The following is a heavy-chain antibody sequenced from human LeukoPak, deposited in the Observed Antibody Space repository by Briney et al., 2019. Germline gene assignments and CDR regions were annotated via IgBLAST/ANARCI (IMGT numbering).Heavy chain of an antibody. CDR1: GFTFSSYW. J-gene: IGHJ4*02. D-gene: IGHD3-22*01. CDR3: ARGLRRPYYDSSGYSPLDY. Sequence: GGSLRLSWAAAGFTFSSYWMSWVRQAPGKGLEWVANIKQDGSEKYYVDSVKGRFTISRDNAKNSLYLQMNSLRAEDTAVYYCARGLRRPYYDSSGYSPLDYWGQGTLVTVSS. V-gene: IGHV3-7*01. CDR2: IKQDGSEK.